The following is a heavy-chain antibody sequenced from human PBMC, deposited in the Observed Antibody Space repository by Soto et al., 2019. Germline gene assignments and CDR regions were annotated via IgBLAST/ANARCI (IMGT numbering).Heavy chain of an antibody. CDR2: INSDGSST. D-gene: IGHD3-9*01. CDR1: GFTFSSYW. Sequence: SGGSLRLSCAASGFTFSSYWMHWVRQAPGKGLVWVSRINSDGSSTSYADSVKGRFTISRDNAKNTLYLQMNSLRAEGTAVYYCARDKDVFSHSYYHYYHLAFSAQRTTDTGS. V-gene: IGHV3-74*01. CDR3: ARDKDVFSHSYYHYYHLAF. J-gene: IGHJ6*03.